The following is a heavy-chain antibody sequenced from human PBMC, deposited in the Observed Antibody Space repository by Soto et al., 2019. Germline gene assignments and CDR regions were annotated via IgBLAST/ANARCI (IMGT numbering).Heavy chain of an antibody. CDR2: ISSSGGAI. V-gene: IGHV3-11*01. J-gene: IGHJ5*02. Sequence: PGGSLRLSCAASGFTFSDYYISWIRQAPGKGLEWVSYISSSGGAIYHADSVKGRFTISRDNAKNSLYLQMNSLRSEDTAVYYCACDGRGSGYYYSNWFDPWGQGTLVTVSS. D-gene: IGHD3-22*01. CDR1: GFTFSDYY. CDR3: ACDGRGSGYYYSNWFDP.